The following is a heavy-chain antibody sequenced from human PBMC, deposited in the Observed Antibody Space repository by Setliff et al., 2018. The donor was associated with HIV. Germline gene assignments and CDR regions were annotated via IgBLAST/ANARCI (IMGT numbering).Heavy chain of an antibody. CDR3: ARGLSFYDPGGFDY. V-gene: IGHV4-4*09. D-gene: IGHD3-22*01. CDR1: GGSIGRYY. J-gene: IGHJ4*02. Sequence: SETLSLTCTVSGGSIGRYYWSWIRQPPGKGLEWVGYIYTSGSTNYNPSLKSRVTISVDTYKNQFSLKLSSVTAADTAVYYCARGLSFYDPGGFDYWGQGTLVTVSS. CDR2: IYTSGST.